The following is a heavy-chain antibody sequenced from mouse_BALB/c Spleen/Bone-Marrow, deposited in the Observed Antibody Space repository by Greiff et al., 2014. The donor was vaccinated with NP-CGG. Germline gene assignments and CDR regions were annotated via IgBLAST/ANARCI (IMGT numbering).Heavy chain of an antibody. V-gene: IGHV1-47*01. D-gene: IGHD6-2*01. CDR1: GYTFTTYP. CDR2: FHPYNDDT. Sequence: VKLMESGAELVKPGASVKMSCKAFGYTFTTYPIEWMKQNHGKSLEWIGNFHPYNDDTKYNEKFKGKAKLTVEKSSSTVYLELSRLTSYYSAGYYCARSLLSYAMDHWGQGTSVTVSS. CDR3: ARSLLSYAMDH. J-gene: IGHJ4*01.